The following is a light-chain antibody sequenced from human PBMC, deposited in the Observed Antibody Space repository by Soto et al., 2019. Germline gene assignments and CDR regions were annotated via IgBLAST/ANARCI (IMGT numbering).Light chain of an antibody. CDR2: GVS. J-gene: IGKJ1*01. V-gene: IGKV3-20*01. CDR3: QQYGSSPKT. Sequence: EIVLTQSPGTLSLSPGERATLSCRASLSVSSNYLAWYQQKPGQAPRLLIYGVSSRATGIPDRFSGSGSGTDFTLTISRLEPEDFAVYYCQQYGSSPKTFGQGTKVDIK. CDR1: LSVSSNY.